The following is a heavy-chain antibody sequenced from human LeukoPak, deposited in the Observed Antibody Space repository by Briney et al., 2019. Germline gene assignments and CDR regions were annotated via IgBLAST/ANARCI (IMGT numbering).Heavy chain of an antibody. V-gene: IGHV1-18*01. J-gene: IGHJ6*02. Sequence: GASVKVSCKASGYTFTSYGISWVRQAPGQGLEWMGWISAYNGNTNYAQKLQGRVTMTTDTSTSTAYMELRSLRSDDTAVYYCARDTIFGVVIQYYYYYYGMDVWGQGTTVTVSS. CDR3: ARDTIFGVVIQYYYYYYGMDV. D-gene: IGHD3-3*01. CDR2: ISAYNGNT. CDR1: GYTFTSYG.